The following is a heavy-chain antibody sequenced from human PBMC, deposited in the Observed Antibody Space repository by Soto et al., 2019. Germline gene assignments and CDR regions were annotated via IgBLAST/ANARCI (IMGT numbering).Heavy chain of an antibody. CDR1: GFTFSSYS. CDR2: ISSSSSYI. D-gene: IGHD6-13*01. V-gene: IGHV3-21*01. CDR3: ARGLYPFDSSSWGIFYYYYGMDV. Sequence: LRLSCAASGFTFSSYSSNWVRQARVELVDGVSSISSSSSYIYYADSVKGRFTISRDNAKNSLYLQMNSLRAEDTAVYYCARGLYPFDSSSWGIFYYYYGMDVWGQGTTVTVSS. J-gene: IGHJ6*02.